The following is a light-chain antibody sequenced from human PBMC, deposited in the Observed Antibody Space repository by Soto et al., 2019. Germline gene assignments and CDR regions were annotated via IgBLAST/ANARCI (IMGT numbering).Light chain of an antibody. Sequence: QSVLTQPASVSGSPGQSITISCTGSSSDIGFYNYVSWYQHHPGKAPKLIIYEVTFRPSGVSDRFSGSKSGNTASLIISGLQAEDEADYYCSSSTTSALYVFGSGTQLTVL. J-gene: IGLJ7*01. CDR1: SSDIGFYNY. CDR3: SSSTTSALYV. CDR2: EVT. V-gene: IGLV2-14*01.